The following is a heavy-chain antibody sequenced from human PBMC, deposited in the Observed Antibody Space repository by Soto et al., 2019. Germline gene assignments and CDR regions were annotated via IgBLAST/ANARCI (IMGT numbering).Heavy chain of an antibody. V-gene: IGHV1-69*12. CDR3: ASGIQLWLRRINNGYSG. J-gene: IGHJ4*02. CDR2: IIHMFGTA. CDR1: GGTFSTYA. D-gene: IGHD5-18*01. Sequence: QVQLVQSGAEVKKPESSVKVSCKAPGGTFSTYAISWVRQAPGQGLEWMGGIIHMFGTANYAQRFQDRVTITADESTNTVYMEQSSLRSEDTAVYFCASGIQLWLRRINNGYSGWGQGTLVTVSS.